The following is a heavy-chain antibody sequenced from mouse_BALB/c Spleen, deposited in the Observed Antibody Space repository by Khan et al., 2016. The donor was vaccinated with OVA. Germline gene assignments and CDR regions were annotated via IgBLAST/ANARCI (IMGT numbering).Heavy chain of an antibody. CDR2: ISTYSGNT. J-gene: IGHJ2*01. D-gene: IGHD2-3*01. V-gene: IGHV1S137*01. Sequence: QVQLQQSGPELVRPGVSVKISCKGSGYTFTDYAMYWVKQRHAKSLEWIGLISTYSGNTNYNQKVRGKATMTVDKSSSTAYMELDRLKSEDSAIYYCAIPAYDGYYDYWGQGTTLTVSS. CDR3: AIPAYDGYYDY. CDR1: GYTFTDYA.